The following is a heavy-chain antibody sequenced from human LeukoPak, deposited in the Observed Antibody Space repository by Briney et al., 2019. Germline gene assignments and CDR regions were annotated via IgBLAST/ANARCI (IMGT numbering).Heavy chain of an antibody. D-gene: IGHD3-10*01. CDR2: TYYRSRYYN. J-gene: IGHJ5*02. CDR3: ARSGSGVIGVLRNWFDP. V-gene: IGHV6-1*01. Sequence: SQTLSLTCAISGDSVSSDSAAWNWIRQSPSRGLEWLGGTYYRSRYYNDYAVSVRSRITINPDTSKNQFSLQLNSVTPEDTAVYYCARSGSGVIGVLRNWFDPWGQGTLVTVSS. CDR1: GDSVSSDSAA.